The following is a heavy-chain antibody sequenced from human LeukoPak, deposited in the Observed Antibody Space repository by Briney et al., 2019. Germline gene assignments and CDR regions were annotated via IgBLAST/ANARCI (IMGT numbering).Heavy chain of an antibody. CDR1: GFTFSSYS. D-gene: IGHD6-19*01. V-gene: IGHV3-21*01. CDR2: ISSSSSYI. J-gene: IGHJ6*03. CDR3: ARKGVAVAGTGPGYYYYMDV. Sequence: GGSLRLSCAASGFTFSSYSMNWVRQAPGKGLVWVSSISSSSSYIYYADSVKGRFTISRDNAKNTLYLQMNSLRAEDTAVYYCARKGVAVAGTGPGYYYYMDVWGKGTTVTVSS.